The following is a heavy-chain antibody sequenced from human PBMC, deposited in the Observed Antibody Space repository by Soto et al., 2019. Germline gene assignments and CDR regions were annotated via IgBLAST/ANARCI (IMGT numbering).Heavy chain of an antibody. D-gene: IGHD3-3*01. CDR3: AKDPHRITIFRVVILPLAFDY. Sequence: GGSLRLSCAASGFTFSSYAMSWVRQAPGKGLEWVSAISGSGGSTYYADSVKGRFTISRDNSKNTLYLQMNSLRAEDTAVYYCAKDPHRITIFRVVILPLAFDYWGQGTLVTVSS. V-gene: IGHV3-23*01. J-gene: IGHJ4*02. CDR1: GFTFSSYA. CDR2: ISGSGGST.